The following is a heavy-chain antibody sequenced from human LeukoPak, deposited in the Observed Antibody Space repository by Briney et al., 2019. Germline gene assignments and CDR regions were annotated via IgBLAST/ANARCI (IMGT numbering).Heavy chain of an antibody. CDR2: IWYDGSNK. J-gene: IGHJ6*03. CDR3: AKGSCGGDCYRAYYYYYMDV. Sequence: GGSLRLSCAASGFTFSSYGMHWVRQAPGKGLEWVAVIWYDGSNKYYADSVKGRFTIPRDNSKNTLYLQMNSLRAEDTAVYYCAKGSCGGDCYRAYYYYYMDVWGKGTTVTVSS. CDR1: GFTFSSYG. V-gene: IGHV3-33*06. D-gene: IGHD2-21*02.